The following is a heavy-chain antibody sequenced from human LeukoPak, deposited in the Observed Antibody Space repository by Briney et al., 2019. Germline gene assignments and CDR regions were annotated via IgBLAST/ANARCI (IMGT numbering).Heavy chain of an antibody. CDR2: IYYSGST. D-gene: IGHD1-26*01. J-gene: IGHJ4*02. CDR1: GGSISSSSYY. CDR3: ARGAYSGSYFRLIDY. Sequence: SETLSLTCTVSGGSISSSSYYWGWIRQPPGKGLEWIGSIYYSGSTYYNPPLKSRVTISVDTSKNQFSLKLSSVTAADTAVYYCARGAYSGSYFRLIDYWGQGTLDTVSS. V-gene: IGHV4-39*07.